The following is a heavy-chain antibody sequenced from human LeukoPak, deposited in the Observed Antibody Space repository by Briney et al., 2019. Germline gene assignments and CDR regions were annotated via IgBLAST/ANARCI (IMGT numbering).Heavy chain of an antibody. CDR1: GGTFSSYA. Sequence: ASVKVSCKASGGTFSSYAINWVRQAPGQGLEWMGGIIPIFGTANYAQKFQGRVTITADESTSTAYMELSSLRSEDTAVYYCARALGWDFYYYYYYMDVWGKGTTVTISS. CDR2: IIPIFGTA. CDR3: ARALGWDFYYYYYYMDV. V-gene: IGHV1-69*13. D-gene: IGHD6-19*01. J-gene: IGHJ6*03.